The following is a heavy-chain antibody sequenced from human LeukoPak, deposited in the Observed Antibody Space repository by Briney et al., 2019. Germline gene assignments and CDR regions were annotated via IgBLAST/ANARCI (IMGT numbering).Heavy chain of an antibody. J-gene: IGHJ4*02. CDR3: PKDGGGARTTVPRFDY. V-gene: IGHV3-23*01. Sequence: GGSLRLSCAASGFTFSSYAMSWVCQAPGKGLEGVSTISGSGGSTYYADSVKGRFTISRDNSKNTLYLQMNSLRAEDSAVYYCPKDGGGARTTVPRFDYWGQGTLVTVSS. CDR2: ISGSGGST. D-gene: IGHD1-1*01. CDR1: GFTFSSYA.